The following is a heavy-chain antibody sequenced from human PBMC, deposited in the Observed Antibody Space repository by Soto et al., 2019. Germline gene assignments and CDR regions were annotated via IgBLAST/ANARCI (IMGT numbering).Heavy chain of an antibody. D-gene: IGHD4-17*01. CDR3: ARDPSTVVTDFDF. CDR1: GFTFSSYS. V-gene: IGHV3-30*02. J-gene: IGHJ4*02. Sequence: GGSPRLSCAASGFTFSSYSMNWGRQAPGKGLEWVAYISNDGSSKYYADSVKGRFTISRDNSKNTLYLQMNSLRAEDTAVYYCARDPSTVVTDFDFWGQGSLVTVSS. CDR2: ISNDGSSK.